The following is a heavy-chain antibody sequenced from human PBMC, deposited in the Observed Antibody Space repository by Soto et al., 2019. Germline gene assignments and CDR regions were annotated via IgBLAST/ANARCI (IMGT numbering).Heavy chain of an antibody. V-gene: IGHV4-59*08. CDR3: ARAKAPLYISSWYWFDP. CDR2: IYYSGST. J-gene: IGHJ5*02. CDR1: GGSISSYY. D-gene: IGHD6-13*01. Sequence: QVQLQESGPGLVKPSENLSLTCTVSGGSISSYYWSWIRQPPGKGLEWIGYIYYSGSTNYNPSLKRRVTISVDTSKNQFSLKLSSVTAGDTAVYYCARAKAPLYISSWYWFDPWGQGTLVTVSS.